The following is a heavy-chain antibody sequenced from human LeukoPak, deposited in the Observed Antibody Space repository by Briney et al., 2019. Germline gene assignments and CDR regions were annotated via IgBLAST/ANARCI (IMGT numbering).Heavy chain of an antibody. CDR3: ARASPYYDSSGYPTGAARFDY. CDR2: IYYSGST. Sequence: SETLSLTCTVSGGSISSYYWSWIRQPPGKGLEWIGYIYYSGSTNYNPSLKSRVTISVDTSKNRFSLKLSSVTAADTAVYYCARASPYYDSSGYPTGAARFDYWGQGTLVTVSS. D-gene: IGHD3-22*01. CDR1: GGSISSYY. J-gene: IGHJ4*02. V-gene: IGHV4-59*01.